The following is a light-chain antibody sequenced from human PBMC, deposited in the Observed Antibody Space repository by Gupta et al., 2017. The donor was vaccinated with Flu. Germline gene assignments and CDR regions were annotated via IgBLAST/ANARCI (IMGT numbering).Light chain of an antibody. Sequence: SVFTQPPTVSVAPAQPARLPCGGNSGGSRSGHWYKQKQGQAPVLFVYDDYLRPSGSPERFSGSNSGNTATLIISRVEAGEEADDDGYVWDGNGAQRVWVFGGGTKLTVL. CDR1: SGGSRS. J-gene: IGLJ3*02. V-gene: IGLV3-21*02. CDR3: YVWDGNGAQRVWV. CDR2: DDY.